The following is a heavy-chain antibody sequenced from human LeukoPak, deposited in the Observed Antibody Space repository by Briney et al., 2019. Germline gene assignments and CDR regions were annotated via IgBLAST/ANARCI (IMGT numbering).Heavy chain of an antibody. CDR1: GFTFSSYG. V-gene: IGHV3-30*18. CDR3: AKQTRIVGALVQDY. D-gene: IGHD1-26*01. J-gene: IGHJ4*02. Sequence: GGSLRLSCAASGFTFSSYGMHWVRQAPGKGLEWVAVISYDGSNKYYADSVKGRFTISRDNSKNTLYLQMNSLRAEDTAVYYCAKQTRIVGALVQDYWGQGTLVTVSS. CDR2: ISYDGSNK.